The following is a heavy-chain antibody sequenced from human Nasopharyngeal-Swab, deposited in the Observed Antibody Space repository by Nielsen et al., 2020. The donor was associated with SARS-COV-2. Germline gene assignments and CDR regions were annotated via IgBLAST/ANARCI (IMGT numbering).Heavy chain of an antibody. CDR1: AFTITPYS. Sequence: GESLKISCVASAFTITPYSMTWVRQAPGKGLEWVSSITPANIYYGHSVMGRFTISRDNTGTSLFLEMNSLTANDTAVYYCATQQFNYENNYHFYMDVWGKGTMVTVSS. CDR3: ATQQFNYENNYHFYMDV. D-gene: IGHD1-7*01. V-gene: IGHV3-21*01. J-gene: IGHJ6*03. CDR2: ITPANI.